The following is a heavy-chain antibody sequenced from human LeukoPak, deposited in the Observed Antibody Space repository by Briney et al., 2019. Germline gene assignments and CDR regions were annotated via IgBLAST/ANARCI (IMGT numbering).Heavy chain of an antibody. CDR1: GGSISSSSYY. D-gene: IGHD5-24*01. V-gene: IGHV4-39*01. Sequence: PSETLSLTCIVSGGSISSSSYYWGWIRQPPGKGLEWIGSMFYSGSTYYNPSLKSRVTISVDTSKNQFSLKLSSVTAADTAVYYCARHATDGYNFGGPQDVDYWGQGALVTVSS. CDR3: ARHATDGYNFGGPQDVDY. CDR2: MFYSGST. J-gene: IGHJ4*02.